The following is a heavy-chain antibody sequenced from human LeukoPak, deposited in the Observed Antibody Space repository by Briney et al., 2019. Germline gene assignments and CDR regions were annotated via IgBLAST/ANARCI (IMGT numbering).Heavy chain of an antibody. V-gene: IGHV3-23*01. J-gene: IGHJ3*02. CDR1: GFTFSSYA. CDR3: AKEFYGVGVLNDAFDI. D-gene: IGHD1-26*01. CDR2: ISGSGGST. Sequence: PGGSLRLSCAASGFTFSSYAMSWVRQAPGKGLEWVSAISGSGGSTYYADSVKGRFTISRDNSKNTLYLQMNSLRAEDTAVYYCAKEFYGVGVLNDAFDIWGQGTMVTVSS.